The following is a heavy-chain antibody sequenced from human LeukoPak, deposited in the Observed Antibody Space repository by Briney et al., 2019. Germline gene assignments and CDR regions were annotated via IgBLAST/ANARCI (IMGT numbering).Heavy chain of an antibody. V-gene: IGHV3-23*01. D-gene: IGHD3-10*01. CDR2: ISYSGGST. Sequence: GGSPRLSCAASGFTFSSYAMSWVRQAPGKGLEWVSHISYSGGSTYYADSVKGRFSISRDNSKNTLYLQMNSLRAEDTAVYYCAKDQSRDYGSGSYFRGIFGYWGQGALVTASS. CDR3: AKDQSRDYGSGSYFRGIFGY. J-gene: IGHJ4*02. CDR1: GFTFSSYA.